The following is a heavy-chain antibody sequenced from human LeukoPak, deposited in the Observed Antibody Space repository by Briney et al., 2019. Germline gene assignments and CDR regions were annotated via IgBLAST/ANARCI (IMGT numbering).Heavy chain of an antibody. CDR3: ARDRPKGASRRFRVQ. V-gene: IGHV3-21*01. CDR2: MSSGGTYI. CDR1: GFTFSSYS. J-gene: IGHJ4*02. D-gene: IGHD3-3*01. Sequence: PGGSLRLSCAASGFTFSSYSVTWVRQAPGKGLEWVSSMSSGGTYIYYADSGRGRFTISRDNAKNSLYLLMNSLRVEDTAVYYCARDRPKGASRRFRVQWGQGTLVTVSS.